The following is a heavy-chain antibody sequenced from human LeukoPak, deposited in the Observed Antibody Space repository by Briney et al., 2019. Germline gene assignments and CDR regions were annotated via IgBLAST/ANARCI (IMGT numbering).Heavy chain of an antibody. CDR1: GWTFSGYY. D-gene: IGHD4-23*01. J-gene: IGHJ4*02. V-gene: IGHV4-34*01. Sequence: SETLSLTCTVYGWTFSGYYWSWIRQPPGKGLEWIGEINHSGSSNYNPSLKSGVTISVGNSKNQFSLKLSSVTVAGTAVYYFARYPIYGCNSYFDYWGQGTLVPVSS. CDR2: INHSGSS. CDR3: ARYPIYGCNSYFDY.